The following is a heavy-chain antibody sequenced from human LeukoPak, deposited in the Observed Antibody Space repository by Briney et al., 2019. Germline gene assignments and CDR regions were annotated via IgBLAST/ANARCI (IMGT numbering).Heavy chain of an antibody. CDR3: ATRGSYDSGAFDI. CDR1: GFTFSSYA. V-gene: IGHV3-23*01. J-gene: IGHJ3*02. D-gene: IGHD1-26*01. CDR2: ISATGGRT. Sequence: GGSLRLSCAVSGFTFSSYAMNWVRQAPGKGLEWVSGISATGGRTYYADSVKGRFTISRDNSKNTLYLQMNSLRAEDTAVYYCATRGSYDSGAFDIWGQGTMVTVSS.